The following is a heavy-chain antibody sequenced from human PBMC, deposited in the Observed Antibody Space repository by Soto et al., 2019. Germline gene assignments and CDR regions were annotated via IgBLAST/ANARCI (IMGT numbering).Heavy chain of an antibody. V-gene: IGHV4-59*01. J-gene: IGHJ4*02. CDR3: AGAPPGWELSRILFDY. D-gene: IGHD1-26*01. CDR1: GGSISSYY. Sequence: SETLSLTCTVSGGSISSYYWSWIRQPPGKGLEWIGYIYYSGSTNYNPSLKSRVTISVDTSKNQFSLKLSSVTAADTAVYYCAGAPPGWELSRILFDYWGQGTLVTVSS. CDR2: IYYSGST.